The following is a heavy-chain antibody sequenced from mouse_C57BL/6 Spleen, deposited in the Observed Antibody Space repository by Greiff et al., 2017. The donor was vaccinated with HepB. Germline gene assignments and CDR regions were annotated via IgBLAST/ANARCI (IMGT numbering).Heavy chain of an antibody. CDR1: GFTFSDAW. Sequence: EVKLMESGGGLVQPGGSMKLSCAASGFTFSDAWMDWVRQSPEKGLEWVAEIRNKANNHATYYAESVKGRFTISRDDSKSSVYLQMNSLRAEDTGIYYCTRIYYDYDGSYAMDYWGQGTSVTVSS. D-gene: IGHD2-4*01. CDR3: TRIYYDYDGSYAMDY. CDR2: IRNKANNHAT. J-gene: IGHJ4*01. V-gene: IGHV6-6*01.